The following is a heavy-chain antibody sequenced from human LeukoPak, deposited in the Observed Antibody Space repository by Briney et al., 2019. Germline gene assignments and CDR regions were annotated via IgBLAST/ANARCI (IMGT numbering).Heavy chain of an antibody. CDR2: ISSSSSTT. D-gene: IGHD7-27*01. Sequence: PGGSLRLSCAASGFTFSDYYMNWIRQAPGKGLEWVSYISSSSSTTNYADSVKGRFTISRDNAKNSLYLQMNSLRAEDTAVYYCAREWGNWFDPWGQGTLVTVSS. CDR3: AREWGNWFDP. CDR1: GFTFSDYY. V-gene: IGHV3-11*06. J-gene: IGHJ5*02.